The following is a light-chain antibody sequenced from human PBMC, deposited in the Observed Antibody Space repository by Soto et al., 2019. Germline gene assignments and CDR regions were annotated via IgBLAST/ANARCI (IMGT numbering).Light chain of an antibody. Sequence: NFMLTQPHSVSESPGKTVTISCTRSSGNIASNYVQWYQQRPGSSPTTVIYEDYQRPSGVPDRFSGSIDSSSNSASLTISGLKTEDEADYYCQSYNSSNHVVFGGGTKLTVL. J-gene: IGLJ2*01. V-gene: IGLV6-57*01. CDR2: EDY. CDR3: QSYNSSNHVV. CDR1: SGNIASNY.